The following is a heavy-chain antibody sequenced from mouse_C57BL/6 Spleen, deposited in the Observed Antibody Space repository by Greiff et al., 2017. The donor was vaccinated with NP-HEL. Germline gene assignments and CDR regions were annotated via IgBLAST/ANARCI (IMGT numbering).Heavy chain of an antibody. V-gene: IGHV1-15*01. Sequence: QVQLQQSGAELVRPGASVTLSCKASGYTFTDYEMHWVKQTPVHGLEWIGAMDPETGGTAYNQKFKGKAILTADKSSSTAYMELRSLTSEDSAVYYCTRDDGYYYFDYWGQGTTLTVSS. CDR2: MDPETGGT. D-gene: IGHD2-3*01. CDR3: TRDDGYYYFDY. J-gene: IGHJ2*01. CDR1: GYTFTDYE.